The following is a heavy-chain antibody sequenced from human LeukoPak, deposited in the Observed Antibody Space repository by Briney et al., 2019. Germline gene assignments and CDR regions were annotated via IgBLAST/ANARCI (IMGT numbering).Heavy chain of an antibody. CDR2: IYYTWST. V-gene: IGHV4-59*01. J-gene: IGHJ3*02. CDR3: ARTRRGYTYGFRSRELLKAFDI. Sequence: SETLSLTCTVSGDSISSYYWSWIRQPPGKGLEWIGYIYYTWSTKYNPSLKSRVTISLDTSKKQFSLKLTSVTAADTAVYSCARTRRGYTYGFRSRELLKAFDIWGQGTVVTVSS. D-gene: IGHD5-18*01. CDR1: GDSISSYY.